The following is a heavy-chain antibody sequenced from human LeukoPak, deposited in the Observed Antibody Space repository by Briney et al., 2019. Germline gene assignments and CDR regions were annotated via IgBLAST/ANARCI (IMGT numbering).Heavy chain of an antibody. CDR3: ATSTIMNEFCFAS. J-gene: IGHJ4*02. CDR2: IYHSGST. D-gene: IGHD1-1*01. CDR1: GDSMSSTNW. Sequence: PSGTLSLTCAVSGDSMSSTNWWSWVRPPPGKGLEWIGEIYHSGSTNYNPSLKSRITISVDRSKSQVSLNLGSVTAADTAVYYCATSTIMNEFCFASWAQGTLVTVSS. V-gene: IGHV4-4*02.